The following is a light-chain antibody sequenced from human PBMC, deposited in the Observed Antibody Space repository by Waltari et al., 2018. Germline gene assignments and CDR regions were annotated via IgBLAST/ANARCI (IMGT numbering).Light chain of an antibody. CDR2: WAS. Sequence: DIVMTQSPDSLAVSLGERATINCKSSQSVLYSSNNKNYLAWYQKKPGQPPKLRIYWASTRESGVPDRFSGSGSGTDFTLTISSLQAEDEAVYYCQQYYTAPYSFGQGTKLEIK. V-gene: IGKV4-1*01. J-gene: IGKJ2*03. CDR1: QSVLYSSNNKNY. CDR3: QQYYTAPYS.